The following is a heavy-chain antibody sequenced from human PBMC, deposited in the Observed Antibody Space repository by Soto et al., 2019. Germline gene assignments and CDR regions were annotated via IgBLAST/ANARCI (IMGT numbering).Heavy chain of an antibody. J-gene: IGHJ4*02. V-gene: IGHV3-23*01. D-gene: IGHD4-4*01. CDR3: AKDGDDYSNPGYFDY. CDR1: GCTFISHA. CDR2: ISGSGGST. Sequence: GGPLRVSCGASGCTFISHAMSWVRQAPGKGLEWVSAISGSGGSTYYADSVKGRFTISRDNSKNTLYLQMNSLRAEDTAVYYCAKDGDDYSNPGYFDYWGQGTLVTVPS.